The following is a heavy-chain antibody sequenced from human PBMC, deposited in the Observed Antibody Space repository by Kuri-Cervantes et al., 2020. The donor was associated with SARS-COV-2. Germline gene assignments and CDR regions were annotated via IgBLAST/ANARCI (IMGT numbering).Heavy chain of an antibody. V-gene: IGHV3-30-3*01. CDR3: ARDCYDFNNGYYTGQFAY. J-gene: IGHJ4*02. CDR2: ISYDGSNK. CDR1: GFTFSSYA. Sequence: LSLTCAASGFTFSSYAMHWVRQAPGKGLEWVAVISYDGSNKYYADSVKGRFTISRDNSKNTPYLQMNSLRAEDTAVYYCARDCYDFNNGYYTGQFAYWGQGTLVTVSS. D-gene: IGHD3-3*01.